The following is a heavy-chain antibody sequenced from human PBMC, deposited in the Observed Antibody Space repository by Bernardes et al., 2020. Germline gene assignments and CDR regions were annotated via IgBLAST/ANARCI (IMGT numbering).Heavy chain of an antibody. CDR1: GGSISSSSYY. CDR2: IYYSGST. Sequence: SETLSLTCTVSGGSISSSSYYWGWIRQPPGKGLEWIGSIYYSGSTYYNPSLKSRVTISVDTSKNQFSLKLSSVTAADTAVYYCARHSKGGSGHPYYFDYWGQGTLV. V-gene: IGHV4-39*01. J-gene: IGHJ4*02. CDR3: ARHSKGGSGHPYYFDY. D-gene: IGHD3-16*01.